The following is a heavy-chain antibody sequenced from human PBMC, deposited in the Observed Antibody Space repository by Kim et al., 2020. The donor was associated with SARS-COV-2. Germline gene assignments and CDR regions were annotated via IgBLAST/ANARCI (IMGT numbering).Heavy chain of an antibody. CDR1: GYTFTSYD. CDR2: MNPNSGNT. V-gene: IGHV1-8*01. Sequence: ASVKVSCKASGYTFTSYDINWVRQATGQGLEWMGWMNPNSGNTGYAQKFQGRVTMTRNTSISTAYMELSSLRSEDTAVYYCARVPPKLRGVTLTGDYYWGQGTLVTVSS. J-gene: IGHJ4*02. D-gene: IGHD3-10*01. CDR3: ARVPPKLRGVTLTGDYY.